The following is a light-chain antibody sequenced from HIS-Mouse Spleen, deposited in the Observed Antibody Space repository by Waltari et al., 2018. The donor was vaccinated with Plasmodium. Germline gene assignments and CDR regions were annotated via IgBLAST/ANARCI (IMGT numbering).Light chain of an antibody. V-gene: IGLV3-10*01. CDR1: ALPKKY. Sequence: SYELTQPPSVSVSPGQTARITCSGDALPKKYAYWYQQKSGQAPVLVIYEDSKRPAGIPGRFSGASSGTMATVTISGAQVEDEADYNCYSADSSGNHRVFGGGTKLTVL. J-gene: IGLJ3*02. CDR2: EDS. CDR3: YSADSSGNHRV.